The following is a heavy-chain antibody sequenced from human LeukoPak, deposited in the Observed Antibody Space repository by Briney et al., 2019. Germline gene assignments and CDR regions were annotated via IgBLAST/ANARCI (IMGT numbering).Heavy chain of an antibody. Sequence: GGSLRLSCAASGFTFSSYWMSWVRQAPGKGLEWVANIKQDGSEKYYVDSVKGRFTISRDNAKNSLYLQMNSLRAEDTAVYYCVKSGSSWYGTSLGYWGQGTLVTVSS. CDR1: GFTFSSYW. V-gene: IGHV3-7*01. CDR3: VKSGSSWYGTSLGY. D-gene: IGHD6-13*01. CDR2: IKQDGSEK. J-gene: IGHJ4*02.